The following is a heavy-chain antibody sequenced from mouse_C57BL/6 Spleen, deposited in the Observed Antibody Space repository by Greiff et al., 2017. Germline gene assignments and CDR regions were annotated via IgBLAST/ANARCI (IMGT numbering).Heavy chain of an antibody. D-gene: IGHD6-2*01. CDR1: GYSITSGYY. Sequence: EVHLVESGPGLVKPSQSLSLTCSVTGYSITSGYYWNWIRQFPGNKLEWMGYISYDGSNNYNPSLKNRISITRDTSKNQFFLKLNSVTTEDTATYYCARDLLSNFDYWGQGTILTVSS. V-gene: IGHV3-6*01. CDR2: ISYDGSN. CDR3: ARDLLSNFDY. J-gene: IGHJ2*01.